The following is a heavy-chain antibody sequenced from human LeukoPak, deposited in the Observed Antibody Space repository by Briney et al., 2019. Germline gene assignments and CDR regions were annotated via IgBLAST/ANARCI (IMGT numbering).Heavy chain of an antibody. J-gene: IGHJ6*03. D-gene: IGHD6-13*01. Sequence: GGSLRLSCAASGFTVSSNYMSWVRQAPGKGLEWVSVIYSGGSTYYADSVKGRFTISRDNAKNLLYLHMNSLRVEDTAVYYCAKVDRVDYSSSPVPYYNYYMNVWGKGTTVTVSS. V-gene: IGHV3-53*01. CDR1: GFTVSSNY. CDR2: IYSGGST. CDR3: AKVDRVDYSSSPVPYYNYYMNV.